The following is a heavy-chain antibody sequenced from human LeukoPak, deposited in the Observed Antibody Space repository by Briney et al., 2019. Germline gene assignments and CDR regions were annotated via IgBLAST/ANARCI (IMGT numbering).Heavy chain of an antibody. CDR3: ARARGNNWFDP. Sequence: ASVKVSRKASGYTFTGYYMHWVRQAPGQGLEWMGWINPNSGGTNYAQKFQGRVTMTRDTSISTAYMELSRLKSDDTAVYYCARARGNNWFDPWGQGTLVTVSS. CDR1: GYTFTGYY. V-gene: IGHV1-2*02. J-gene: IGHJ5*02. CDR2: INPNSGGT.